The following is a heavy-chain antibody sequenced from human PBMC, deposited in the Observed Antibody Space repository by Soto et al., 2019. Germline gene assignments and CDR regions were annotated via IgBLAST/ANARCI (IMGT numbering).Heavy chain of an antibody. Sequence: QVQLVQSGAEVKKPGASVKVSCKASGYTFTSYDINWVRQAPGQGLEWMGWMNPNSGNTGYAQKFQDRVTMTRNTSISTAYMEVRSLRCEETAVYYCASDCSGGSCPRWGQGTLVTVSS. J-gene: IGHJ1*01. V-gene: IGHV1-8*01. CDR1: GYTFTSYD. CDR3: ASDCSGGSCPR. CDR2: MNPNSGNT. D-gene: IGHD2-15*01.